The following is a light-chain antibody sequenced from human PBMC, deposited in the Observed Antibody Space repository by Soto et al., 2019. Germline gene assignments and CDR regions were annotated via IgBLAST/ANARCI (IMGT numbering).Light chain of an antibody. CDR3: RSYAGSNNVV. J-gene: IGLJ2*01. CDR1: SSDVGGYYY. Sequence: QSVLTQPPSASGSPGQSVTISCTGTSSDVGGYYYVSWYQQHPGKAPKLMIYEVSKRPSGVPDRFSGSKSGNTASLTVSGLQAEDEADYYCRSYAGSNNVVFGGGTKLTVL. V-gene: IGLV2-8*01. CDR2: EVS.